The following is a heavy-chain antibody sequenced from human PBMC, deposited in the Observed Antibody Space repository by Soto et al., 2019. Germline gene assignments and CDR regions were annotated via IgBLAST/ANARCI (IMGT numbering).Heavy chain of an antibody. V-gene: IGHV1-2*04. CDR3: ARGGSMVRPRYNWFDP. CDR2: INPNSGGT. J-gene: IGHJ5*02. CDR1: GYTFTGYY. D-gene: IGHD2-8*01. Sequence: ASVKVSCKASGYTFTGYYMHWVRQAPGQGLEWMGWINPNSGGTNYAQKFQGWVTMTRDTSISTAYMELSRLRSDDTAVYYCARGGSMVRPRYNWFDPWGQGTLVTVSS.